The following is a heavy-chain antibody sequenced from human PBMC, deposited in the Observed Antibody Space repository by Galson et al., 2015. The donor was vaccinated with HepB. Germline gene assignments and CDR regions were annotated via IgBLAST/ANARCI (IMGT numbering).Heavy chain of an antibody. CDR1: GFTFSSYA. V-gene: IGHV3-30-3*01. J-gene: IGHJ6*02. Sequence: SLRLSCAASGFTFSSYAMHWVRQAPGKGLEWVAVISYDGSNKYYADSVKGRFTISRDNSKNTLYLQMNSLRAEDTAVYYCARVRQWELLRWVDYYGMDVWGQGTTVTVSS. CDR3: ARVRQWELLRWVDYYGMDV. CDR2: ISYDGSNK. D-gene: IGHD1-26*01.